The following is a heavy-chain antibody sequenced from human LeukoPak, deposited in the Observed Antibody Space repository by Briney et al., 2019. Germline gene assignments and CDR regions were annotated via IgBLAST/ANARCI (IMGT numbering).Heavy chain of an antibody. CDR2: IYNSGRS. V-gene: IGHV4-39*07. D-gene: IGHD5/OR15-5a*01. J-gene: IGHJ4*02. CDR1: GDSISSTSYF. CDR3: ASFYAGDGYFDY. Sequence: SETLSLTCTVSGDSISSTSYFWGWIRQPPGKGLEWIGSIYNSGRSHYNPSLKSRVTISVDTSKNQFSLKLSSVTAADTAVYYCASFYAGDGYFDYWGQGTLVTVSS.